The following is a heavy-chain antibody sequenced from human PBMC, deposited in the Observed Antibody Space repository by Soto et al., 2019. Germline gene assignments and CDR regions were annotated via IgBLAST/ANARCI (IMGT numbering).Heavy chain of an antibody. CDR3: AKEGWLQLFLPRD. CDR2: ISYDGTNE. Sequence: QVQVVESGGGVVQPGRSLRLSCAASGFTFSSYGMHWLRQAPGKGLEWVAVISYDGTNEYYTDSVKGRFTISRDNSKNTLYLQMDSLRVEDTAVYYCAKEGWLQLFLPRDWGQGTLVTVSS. D-gene: IGHD5-12*01. CDR1: GFTFSSYG. J-gene: IGHJ4*02. V-gene: IGHV3-30*18.